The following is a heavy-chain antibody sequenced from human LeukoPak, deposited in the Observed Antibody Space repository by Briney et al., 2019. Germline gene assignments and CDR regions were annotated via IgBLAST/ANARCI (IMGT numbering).Heavy chain of an antibody. CDR2: ISSSSSTI. CDR3: ARDPRLYYYDSSGNKRGAFDI. J-gene: IGHJ3*02. D-gene: IGHD3-22*01. CDR1: GFTFSSYS. V-gene: IGHV3-48*04. Sequence: GGSLRLSCAASGFTFSSYSMNWVRQAPGKGLEWVSYISSSSSTIYYADSVKGRFTISRDNAKNSLYLQMNSLRAEDTAVYYCARDPRLYYYDSSGNKRGAFDIWGQGTMVTVSS.